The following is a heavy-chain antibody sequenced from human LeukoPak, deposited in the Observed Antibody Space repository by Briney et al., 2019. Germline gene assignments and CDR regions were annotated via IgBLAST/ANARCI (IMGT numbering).Heavy chain of an antibody. CDR2: IKRETDVGTP. CDR3: TTDLTN. J-gene: IGHJ4*02. Sequence: GGSLRLSCAASGFTFSNAWMTWVRQTPGKGLEWVGRIKRETDVGTPDYAATVKGRFTISRDDSRNTVYLLMNSLKIEDTALYYCTTDLTNWGRGTLVPVSS. CDR1: GFTFSNAW. D-gene: IGHD4-11*01. V-gene: IGHV3-15*01.